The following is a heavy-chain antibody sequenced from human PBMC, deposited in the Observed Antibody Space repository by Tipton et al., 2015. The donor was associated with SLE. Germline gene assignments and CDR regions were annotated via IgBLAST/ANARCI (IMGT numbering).Heavy chain of an antibody. Sequence: TLSLTCTVSCGSLRSYYWTWFRQPAGKGLEWNGRVYFGGSTNYNPSLKSRVALSLDTSKNQFSLKLKSVTAADTAVYFCARAMAWTGDPLHFDYWGQGSLVTVSS. V-gene: IGHV4-4*07. J-gene: IGHJ4*02. CDR2: VYFGGST. CDR3: ARAMAWTGDPLHFDY. CDR1: CGSLRSYY. D-gene: IGHD3/OR15-3a*01.